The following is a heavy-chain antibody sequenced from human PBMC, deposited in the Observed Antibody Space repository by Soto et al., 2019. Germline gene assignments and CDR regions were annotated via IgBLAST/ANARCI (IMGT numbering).Heavy chain of an antibody. V-gene: IGHV4-4*02. J-gene: IGHJ3*02. Sequence: SETLSLTCAVSGVSISSYNWWSWVRQPPGKGLEWIGEIYHSGSTNYNPSLKSRVTISVDTSKNQFSLRLSSVTAADTAVYYCARRYSSAFDIWGQGTMVTVSS. CDR1: GVSISSYNW. CDR3: ARRYSSAFDI. CDR2: IYHSGST. D-gene: IGHD6-13*01.